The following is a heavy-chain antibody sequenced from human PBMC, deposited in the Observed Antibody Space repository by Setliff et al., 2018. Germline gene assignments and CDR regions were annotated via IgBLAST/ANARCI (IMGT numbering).Heavy chain of an antibody. V-gene: IGHV4-61*09. J-gene: IGHJ4*02. CDR3: ARSSDGALDY. CDR2: IFLTGST. CDR1: GESIDSVATGNHY. Sequence: PSETLSLTCIVSGESIDSVATGNHYWGWIRQPVGKGLEWIGHIFLTGSTDYDPSFTSRVTISVDTSKNQFSLKLSSVTAADTAVYYCARSSDGALDYWGQGTLVTVSS.